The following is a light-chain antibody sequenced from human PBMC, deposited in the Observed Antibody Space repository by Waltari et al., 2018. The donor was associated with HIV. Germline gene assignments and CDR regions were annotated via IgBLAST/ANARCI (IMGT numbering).Light chain of an antibody. V-gene: IGLV3-1*01. CDR3: QAWGDRPVV. J-gene: IGLJ2*01. CDR1: TLDLPY. CDR2: EVN. Sequence: SQPLSVSVSPGQTVTITCSGDTLDLPYVAWYQQRPGQSPVLVLYEVNKRAPEIPGRFSGSHTGKTASLTIGGAQTMDEADYFCQAWGDRPVVFGGGTKLTVL.